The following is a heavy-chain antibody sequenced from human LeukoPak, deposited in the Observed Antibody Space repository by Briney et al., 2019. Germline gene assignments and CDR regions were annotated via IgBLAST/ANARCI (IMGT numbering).Heavy chain of an antibody. J-gene: IGHJ6*03. Sequence: PEGSLRLSCAASGFTFNNYGMHWVRQAPGKGLEWGAVIWNDGSNKYYADSVKGRFTISRDNSKNTLSLRMNSLRAEDTAVYYCAKTTEDSGDYYAGNMDVCGKGTTVSVSS. D-gene: IGHD3-22*01. CDR3: AKTTEDSGDYYAGNMDV. V-gene: IGHV3-33*06. CDR2: IWNDGSNK. CDR1: GFTFNNYG.